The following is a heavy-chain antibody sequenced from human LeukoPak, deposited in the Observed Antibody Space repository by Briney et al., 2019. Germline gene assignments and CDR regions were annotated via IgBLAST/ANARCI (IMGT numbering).Heavy chain of an antibody. D-gene: IGHD5-18*01. CDR3: ARGRWGYSYGPARYCFDY. V-gene: IGHV4-34*01. CDR2: INHSGST. CDR1: GGSFSGYY. Sequence: PSETLSLTCAVYGGSFSGYYWSWIRQPPGKGLEWIGEINHSGSTNYNPSLKSRVTISVDTSKNQFSLKLSSVPAADTAVYYCARGRWGYSYGPARYCFDYWGQGTLVTVSS. J-gene: IGHJ4*02.